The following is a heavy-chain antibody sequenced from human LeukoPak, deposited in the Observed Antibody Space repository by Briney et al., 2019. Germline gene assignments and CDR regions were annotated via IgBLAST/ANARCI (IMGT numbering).Heavy chain of an antibody. J-gene: IGHJ4*02. CDR3: VSGGSSAY. CDR2: IGGGGGSI. D-gene: IGHD6-6*01. V-gene: IGHV3-23*01. CDR1: GFTFSSYA. Sequence: GGSLRLSCAASGFTFSSYAMIWVRQAPGKRLEWVSFIGGGGGSIYYADSVKGRFTISRDNSKNTLYLQMNSLRAEDTAVYYCVSGGSSAYWGQGTLVTVSS.